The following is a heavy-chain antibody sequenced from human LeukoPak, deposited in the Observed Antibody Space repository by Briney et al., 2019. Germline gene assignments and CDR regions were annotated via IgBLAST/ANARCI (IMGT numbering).Heavy chain of an antibody. J-gene: IGHJ4*02. CDR3: ARGVWSLHSGVSIDS. CDR2: IYYTGAT. CDR1: GASIRDYY. D-gene: IGHD3-10*01. V-gene: IGHV4-59*01. Sequence: SSETLSLTCTMSGASIRDYYWSWIRHPPGKGLEWVGHIYYTGATNYSPSLKSRVTISVDTSKSQFSLRLSSVTAGDTAVYYCARGVWSLHSGVSIDSWGQGTLVTVSS.